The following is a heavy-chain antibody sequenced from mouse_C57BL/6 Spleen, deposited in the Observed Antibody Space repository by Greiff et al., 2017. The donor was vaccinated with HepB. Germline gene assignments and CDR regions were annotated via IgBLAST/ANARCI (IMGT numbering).Heavy chain of an antibody. CDR3: ARAGYDCPAFDV. CDR2: IDPSDSYT. J-gene: IGHJ1*03. V-gene: IGHV1-69*01. CDR1: GYTFTSYW. D-gene: IGHD2-4*01. Sequence: QVQLQQPGAELVMPGASVKLSCKASGYTFTSYWMHWVKQRPGQGLEWIGEIDPSDSYTNYNQKFKGKSTLTVDKSSSTAYMQLSSLTSEDSAVYYCARAGYDCPAFDVWGTGTTVTVSS.